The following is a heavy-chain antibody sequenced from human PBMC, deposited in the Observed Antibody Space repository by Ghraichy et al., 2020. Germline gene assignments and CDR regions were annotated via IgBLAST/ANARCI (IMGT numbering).Heavy chain of an antibody. V-gene: IGHV4-34*01. CDR3: AREWDYDFWSGYPGYFDL. CDR2: INHSGST. D-gene: IGHD3-3*01. J-gene: IGHJ2*01. Sequence: SETLSLTCAVYGGSFSGYYWSWIRQPPGKGLEWIGEINHSGSTNYNPSLKSRVTISVDTSKNQFSLKRSSVTAADTAVYYCAREWDYDFWSGYPGYFDLWGRGTLVTVSS. CDR1: GGSFSGYY.